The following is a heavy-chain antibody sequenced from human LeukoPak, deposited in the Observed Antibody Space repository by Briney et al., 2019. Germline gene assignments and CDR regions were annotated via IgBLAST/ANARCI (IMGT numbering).Heavy chain of an antibody. CDR1: GYTFTSYD. CDR3: ARRGWPHDYGDYWVDY. D-gene: IGHD4-17*01. Sequence: GASVKVSCKASGYTFTSYDINWVRQATGQGLEWMGWMNPNSGNTGYAQKFQGRVTMTRNTSISTAYMELSSLRSEDTAVYYCARRGWPHDYGDYWVDYWAREPWSPSPQ. CDR2: MNPNSGNT. V-gene: IGHV1-8*01. J-gene: IGHJ4*02.